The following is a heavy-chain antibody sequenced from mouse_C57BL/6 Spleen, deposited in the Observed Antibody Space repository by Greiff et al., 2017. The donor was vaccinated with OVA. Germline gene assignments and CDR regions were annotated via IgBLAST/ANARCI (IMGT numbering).Heavy chain of an antibody. CDR1: GYAFSSYW. D-gene: IGHD2-2*01. CDR2: IYPGDGDT. CDR3: ARGLRPGFAY. Sequence: VKLQESGAELVKPGASVKISCKASGYAFSSYWMNWVKQRPGKGLEWIGQIYPGDGDTNYNGKFKGKATLTADKSSSTAYMQLSSLTSEDSAVYFCARGLRPGFAYWGQGTLVTVSA. J-gene: IGHJ3*01. V-gene: IGHV1-80*01.